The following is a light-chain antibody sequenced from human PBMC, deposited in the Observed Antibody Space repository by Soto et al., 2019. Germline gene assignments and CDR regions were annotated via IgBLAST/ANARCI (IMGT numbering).Light chain of an antibody. Sequence: QAVVTQEPSMTVSPGGTVTLTCASSTEAVTSGHYPYWFQQKPGQAPRTLIYDTSNRYSRTPARFSGSLLGGKAALTLSGAQPEDEAEYYCLLSYTSTRLRVFGGGTKVTVL. J-gene: IGLJ3*02. CDR3: LLSYTSTRLRV. CDR2: DTS. CDR1: TEAVTSGHY. V-gene: IGLV7-46*01.